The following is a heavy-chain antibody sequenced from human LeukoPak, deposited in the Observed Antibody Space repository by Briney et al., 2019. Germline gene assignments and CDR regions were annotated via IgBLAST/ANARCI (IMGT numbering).Heavy chain of an antibody. CDR3: ARPITGAGTDLGY. V-gene: IGHV5-51*01. J-gene: IGHJ4*02. Sequence: GASVKISCKASGHTFTSFFIGWVRQMPGQGLEWMGIIYTGDSDTRYSPSFQGQVTISVDKSISTAYLQWRSLKASDTAIYYCARPITGAGTDLGYWGQGTLVTVSS. CDR2: IYTGDSDT. D-gene: IGHD6-13*01. CDR1: GHTFTSFF.